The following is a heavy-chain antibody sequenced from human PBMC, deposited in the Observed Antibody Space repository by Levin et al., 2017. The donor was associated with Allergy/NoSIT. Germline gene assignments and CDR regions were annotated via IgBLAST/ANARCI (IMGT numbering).Heavy chain of an antibody. Sequence: GESLKISCAASGFTFSSYGMHWVRQAPGKGLEWVAVIWYDGSNKYYADSVKGRFTISRDNSKNTLYLQMNSLRAEDTAVYYCARDKLGSGSYSDDAFDIWGQGTMVTVSS. D-gene: IGHD3-10*01. CDR3: ARDKLGSGSYSDDAFDI. CDR1: GFTFSSYG. CDR2: IWYDGSNK. V-gene: IGHV3-33*01. J-gene: IGHJ3*02.